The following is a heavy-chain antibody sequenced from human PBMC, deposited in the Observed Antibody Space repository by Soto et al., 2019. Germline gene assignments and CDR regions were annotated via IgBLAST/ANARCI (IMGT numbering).Heavy chain of an antibody. CDR1: GFTFSNYA. J-gene: IGHJ4*02. CDR3: ARDANGSADY. D-gene: IGHD2-8*01. Sequence: PGGSLRLSCAASGFTFSNYAMHWVRQAPGKGLEYVSAITSDGGTTYYADSVKGRFTISRDNSKNTLYLQMGRLRAEDMAMYYCARDANGSADYWGQGTLVTVYS. CDR2: ITSDGGTT. V-gene: IGHV3-64*02.